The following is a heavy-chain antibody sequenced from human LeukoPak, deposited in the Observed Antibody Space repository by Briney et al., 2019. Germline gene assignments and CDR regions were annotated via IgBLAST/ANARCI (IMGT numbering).Heavy chain of an antibody. CDR2: ISSSSRYI. D-gene: IGHD6-13*01. CDR3: ARGLTSSWSNNWFDP. Sequence: GGSLRLSCAASGFTFSSYSMDWVRQAPGKGLEWVSSISSSSRYIYYIDPVKGRSTISRDNAKNSLYLQMNSLRAEDTAVYYCARGLTSSWSNNWFDPWGQGTLVTVS. CDR1: GFTFSSYS. J-gene: IGHJ5*02. V-gene: IGHV3-21*01.